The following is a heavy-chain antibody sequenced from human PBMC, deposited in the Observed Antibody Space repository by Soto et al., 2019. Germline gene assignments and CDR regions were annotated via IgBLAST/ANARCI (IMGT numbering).Heavy chain of an antibody. CDR1: GFSVSVYA. V-gene: IGHV3-23*01. D-gene: IGHD4-17*01. CDR2: ISKSGASK. J-gene: IGHJ6*02. Sequence: PGGSMRLACAASGFSVSVYAMSWVRHEPGKGLEWVSTISKSGASKYYANSVRGRFAVSRDNSRNTLHLQMNSLSAADTALYYCVKDFLAGDYGDPTFSFSGMDVWGQGTTVTV. CDR3: VKDFLAGDYGDPTFSFSGMDV.